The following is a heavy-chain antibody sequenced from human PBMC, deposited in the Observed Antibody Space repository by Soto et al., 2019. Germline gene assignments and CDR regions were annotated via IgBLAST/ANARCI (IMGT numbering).Heavy chain of an antibody. D-gene: IGHD1-1*01. CDR3: ARGLLLEPLGGYCMDG. V-gene: IGHV1-2*04. CDR2: INPNSGGT. Sequence: GSVEVCCKASGYTVTGYYMHWVLQAPGQGLEWMGWINPNSGGTNYAQKFQGWVTMTRDTSISTAYMELSRLRSDDTAVYYCARGLLLEPLGGYCMDGWGQGTTVTVSS. J-gene: IGHJ6*02. CDR1: GYTVTGYY.